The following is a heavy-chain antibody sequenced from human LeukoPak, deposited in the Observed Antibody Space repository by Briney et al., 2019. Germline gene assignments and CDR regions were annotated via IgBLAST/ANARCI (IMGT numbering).Heavy chain of an antibody. V-gene: IGHV3-30*18. CDR1: GFTFSSYG. Sequence: PGRSLRLSCAASGFTFSSYGMHWVRQAPGKGLEWVAVISYDGSNKYYADSVKGRFTISRDNSKNTLYLQMNSLRAEDTAVYYCAKGRCSSTSSYGSLPPFDYWGQGTLVTVSS. CDR2: ISYDGSNK. J-gene: IGHJ4*02. D-gene: IGHD2-2*01. CDR3: AKGRCSSTSSYGSLPPFDY.